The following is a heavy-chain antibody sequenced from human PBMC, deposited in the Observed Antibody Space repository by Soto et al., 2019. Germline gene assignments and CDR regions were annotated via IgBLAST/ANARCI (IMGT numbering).Heavy chain of an antibody. V-gene: IGHV1-2*02. J-gene: IGHJ5*02. CDR2: GGT. D-gene: IGHD2-15*01. Sequence: GGTNYAQKFQGRVTMTRDTSISTAYMELSRLRSDDTAVYYCAGRGYCSGGSCYGGRPGFDPWGQGTLVTVSS. CDR3: AGRGYCSGGSCYGGRPGFDP.